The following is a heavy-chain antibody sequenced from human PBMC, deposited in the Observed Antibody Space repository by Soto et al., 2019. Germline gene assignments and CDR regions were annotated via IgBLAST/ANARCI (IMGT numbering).Heavy chain of an antibody. CDR1: GGSINNYY. CDR2: SYYSGRT. CDR3: ARELFGRSVWFDP. Sequence: SETLSLTCTVSGGSINNYYWSWIRQPPGKGLEWIGYSYYSGRTSYNPSLKSRVTISVDTSKNQFSLKLSSVTAAGTAVYYCARELFGRSVWFDPWGQGTLVTVSS. J-gene: IGHJ5*02. V-gene: IGHV4-59*12. D-gene: IGHD3-10*01.